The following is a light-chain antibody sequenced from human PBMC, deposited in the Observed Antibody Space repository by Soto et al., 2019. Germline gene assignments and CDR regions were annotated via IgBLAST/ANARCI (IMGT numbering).Light chain of an antibody. Sequence: IVLIQSPATLSVSPGERATLSCRASQNISNYLIWYQQKPGQAPRLLIYDVSNRATDIPARFSGSGSGTEFSLTISSLQPDDFATYYCQHYNSYSEAFGQGTKVDI. CDR1: QNISNY. CDR3: QHYNSYSEA. J-gene: IGKJ1*01. CDR2: DVS. V-gene: IGKV3-11*01.